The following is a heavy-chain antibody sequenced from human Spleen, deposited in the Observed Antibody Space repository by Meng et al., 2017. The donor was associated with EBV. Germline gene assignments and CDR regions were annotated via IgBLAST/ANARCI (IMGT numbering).Heavy chain of an antibody. CDR2: IYDTGTT. J-gene: IGHJ4*02. D-gene: IGHD3-10*01. Sequence: VQLQASCPGLVKPPDPLSLPCTVSCVSVTSGTYHCSWILQSPGKGLEWIGYIYDTGTTIYTPSLKSRVYIFLETSKNLFSLKLNSVTTADTAVYYCAKSRSSTPGVVDYWGQGTLVTVSS. CDR3: AKSRSSTPGVVDY. V-gene: IGHV4-61*01. CDR1: CVSVTSGTYH.